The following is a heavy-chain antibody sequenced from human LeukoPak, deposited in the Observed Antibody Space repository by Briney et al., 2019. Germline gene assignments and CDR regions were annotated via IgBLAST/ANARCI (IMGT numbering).Heavy chain of an antibody. J-gene: IGHJ4*02. CDR3: ARPMEGYSGSGSWYFDY. V-gene: IGHV3-7*01. D-gene: IGHD3-10*01. Sequence: GGSLRLSCAASGFTFSSYGMHWVRQAPGKGLEWVANIKQDGSEKYYVDSVKGRFTISRDNAKNSLYLQMNSLRAEDTAVYYCARPMEGYSGSGSWYFDYWGQGTLVTVSS. CDR2: IKQDGSEK. CDR1: GFTFSSYG.